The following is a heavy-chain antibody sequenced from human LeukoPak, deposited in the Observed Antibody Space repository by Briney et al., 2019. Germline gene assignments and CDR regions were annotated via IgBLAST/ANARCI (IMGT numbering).Heavy chain of an antibody. CDR2: IRYDGSNK. V-gene: IGHV3-30*02. Sequence: LTGGSLRLSCAASGFTFSSYGMHWVRQAPGKGLEWVAFIRYDGSNKYYADSVKGRFTISRDNAKNSLYLQMNSLRAEDTAVYYCARIPASLPLHYYYYMDVWGKGTTVTVSS. D-gene: IGHD6-25*01. J-gene: IGHJ6*03. CDR3: ARIPASLPLHYYYYMDV. CDR1: GFTFSSYG.